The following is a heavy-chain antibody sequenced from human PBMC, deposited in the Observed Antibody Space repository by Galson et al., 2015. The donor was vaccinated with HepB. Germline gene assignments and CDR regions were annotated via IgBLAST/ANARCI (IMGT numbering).Heavy chain of an antibody. V-gene: IGHV5-10-1*01. D-gene: IGHD2-15*01. CDR1: GYSFTSYW. CDR2: IDPSDSYT. CDR3: ARPYCSGGSCYSWGDAFDI. J-gene: IGHJ3*02. Sequence: QSGAEVKKPGESLRISCKGSGYSFTSYWISWVRQMPGKGLEWMGRIDPSDSYTNYSPSFQGHVTISADKSISTAYLQWSSLKASDTAMYYCARPYCSGGSCYSWGDAFDIWGQGTMVTVSS.